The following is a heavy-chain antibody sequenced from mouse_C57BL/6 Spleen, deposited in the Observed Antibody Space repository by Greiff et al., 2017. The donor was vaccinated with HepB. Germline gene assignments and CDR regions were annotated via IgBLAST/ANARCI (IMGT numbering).Heavy chain of an antibody. CDR2: IYPGDGDT. J-gene: IGHJ4*01. Sequence: QVQLKQSGAELVKPGASVKISCKASGYAFSSYWMNWVKQRPGKGLEWIGQIYPGDGDTNYNGKFKGKATLTADKSSSTAYMQLSSLTSEDSAVYFCARRGPDYAMDYWGQGTSVTVSS. V-gene: IGHV1-80*01. CDR3: ARRGPDYAMDY. CDR1: GYAFSSYW.